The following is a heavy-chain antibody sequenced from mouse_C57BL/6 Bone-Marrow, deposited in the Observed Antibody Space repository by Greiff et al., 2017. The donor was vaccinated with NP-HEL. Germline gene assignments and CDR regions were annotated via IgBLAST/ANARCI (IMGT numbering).Heavy chain of an antibody. CDR1: GFTFSSYA. CDR3: ARDLNYYGSSWYFDV. V-gene: IGHV5-4*01. J-gene: IGHJ1*03. CDR2: ISDGGSYT. Sequence: EVKLVESGGGLVKPGGSLKLSCAASGFTFSSYAMSWVRQTPEKRLEWVATISDGGSYTYYPDNVKGRFPISRDNAKNNLYLQMSHLKSEDTAMYYCARDLNYYGSSWYFDVWGTGTTVTVSS. D-gene: IGHD1-1*01.